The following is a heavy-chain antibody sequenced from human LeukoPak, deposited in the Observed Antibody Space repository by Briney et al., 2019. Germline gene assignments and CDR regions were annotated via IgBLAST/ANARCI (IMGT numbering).Heavy chain of an antibody. D-gene: IGHD3-10*01. Sequence: GGSLRLSCAGSGFNFRDHWMSWLRQAPGKGPEWVAHIKPDGSEKYYVDSVKGRFIISRDDARNSLSLQMNSLRAEDTAVYYCAGSFGDVKNFWGQGTLVTVSS. CDR1: GFNFRDHW. CDR3: AGSFGDVKNF. V-gene: IGHV3-7*01. J-gene: IGHJ4*01. CDR2: IKPDGSEK.